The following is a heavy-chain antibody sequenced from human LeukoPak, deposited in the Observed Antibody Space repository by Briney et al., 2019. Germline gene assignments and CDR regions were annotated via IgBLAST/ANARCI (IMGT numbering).Heavy chain of an antibody. CDR1: GGSISSGGYY. D-gene: IGHD6-25*01. V-gene: IGHV4-31*03. J-gene: IGHJ3*02. Sequence: KPSETLSLTCTVSGGSISSGGYYWSWIRQHPGKGLEWIGYIYYSGSTYYNPSLKSRLTISVDTSKNQFSLKLSSVTAADTAVYYCARADTWLAANAFDIWGQGTMVTVSS. CDR3: ARADTWLAANAFDI. CDR2: IYYSGST.